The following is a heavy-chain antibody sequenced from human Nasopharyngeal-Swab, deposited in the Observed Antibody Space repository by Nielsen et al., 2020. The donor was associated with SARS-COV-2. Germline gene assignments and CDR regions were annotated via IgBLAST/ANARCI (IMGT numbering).Heavy chain of an antibody. Sequence: GESLKISCAASGFTFSSYGMHWVRQAPGKGLEWVAVISYDGSNKYYADSVKGRFTISRDNSKNTLYLQVNSLRAEDTAVYYCAKDPGGVVIMGWFDPWGQGTLVTVSS. J-gene: IGHJ5*02. D-gene: IGHD3-3*01. V-gene: IGHV3-30*18. CDR3: AKDPGGVVIMGWFDP. CDR2: ISYDGSNK. CDR1: GFTFSSYG.